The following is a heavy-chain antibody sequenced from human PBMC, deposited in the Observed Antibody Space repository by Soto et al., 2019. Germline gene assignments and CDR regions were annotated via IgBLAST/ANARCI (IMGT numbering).Heavy chain of an antibody. CDR3: ARHGYNYGGGYFDY. CDR2: IYSGGST. CDR1: GVTDSSNY. V-gene: IGHV3-66*04. D-gene: IGHD5-18*01. J-gene: IGHJ4*02. Sequence: EVKLVESGGGLVQPGGSLRLSCAASGVTDSSNYMSWVRQAPGKGLEWVSVIYSGGSTYYADSVKGRFTISRDNSKNTLYLQMNSLRAEVTAVYYCARHGYNYGGGYFDYWGQGTLVTVSS.